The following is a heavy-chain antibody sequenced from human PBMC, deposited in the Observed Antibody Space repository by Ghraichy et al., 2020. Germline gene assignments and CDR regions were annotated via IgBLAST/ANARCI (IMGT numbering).Heavy chain of an antibody. CDR1: VGSMSSYS. Sequence: SETLSLTCTVSVGSMSSYSWSWIRQPPGKGLEWIGYLSYTGSTDYNPSLRSRVTISGDTSNNQFSLNLRSVSAADTAVYFCARGPYDNSGTAEAFDVWGQGTMVTVSS. J-gene: IGHJ3*01. CDR2: LSYTGST. CDR3: ARGPYDNSGTAEAFDV. V-gene: IGHV4-59*01. D-gene: IGHD3-22*01.